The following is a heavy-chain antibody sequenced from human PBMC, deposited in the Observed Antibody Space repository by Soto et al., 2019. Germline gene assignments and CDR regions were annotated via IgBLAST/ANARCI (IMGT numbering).Heavy chain of an antibody. CDR3: AKDVLRYFDWLPDFDY. J-gene: IGHJ4*02. CDR2: ISGSGGST. V-gene: IGHV3-23*01. CDR1: GFTFSSYA. Sequence: GGSLRLSCAASGFTFSSYAMSWVRQAPGKGLEWVSAISGSGGSTYYADSVKGRFTISRDNSKNTLYLQMNSLRAEDTAVYYCAKDVLRYFDWLPDFDYWGQGTLVTVSS. D-gene: IGHD3-9*01.